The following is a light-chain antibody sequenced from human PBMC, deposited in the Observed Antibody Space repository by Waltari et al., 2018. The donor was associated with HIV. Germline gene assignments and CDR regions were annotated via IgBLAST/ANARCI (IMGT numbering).Light chain of an antibody. Sequence: QSVLIQPPSASGTPGQRVTISCSGRRSNIGSNSVNWYQQFPGTAPKLLIFGNDGRPSGVPDRCSGSKSGTSASLVINGLQPEDEADYYCSAWDDNLNALFGGGTKLTVL. V-gene: IGLV1-44*01. CDR2: GND. J-gene: IGLJ2*01. CDR1: RSNIGSNS. CDR3: SAWDDNLNAL.